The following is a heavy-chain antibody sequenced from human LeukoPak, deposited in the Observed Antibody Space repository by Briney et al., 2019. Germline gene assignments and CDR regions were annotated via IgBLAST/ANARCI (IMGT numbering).Heavy chain of an antibody. Sequence: GGSLRLSCAASGFTFSSYAMSWVRQAPGKGLEWVSAISGSGGSTYYADSVKGRFTISRDNSKNTLYLQMNSLRAEDTAVYYCARVNGIAAAPNYFDYWGQGTLVTVSS. V-gene: IGHV3-23*01. CDR2: ISGSGGST. J-gene: IGHJ4*02. CDR1: GFTFSSYA. CDR3: ARVNGIAAAPNYFDY. D-gene: IGHD6-13*01.